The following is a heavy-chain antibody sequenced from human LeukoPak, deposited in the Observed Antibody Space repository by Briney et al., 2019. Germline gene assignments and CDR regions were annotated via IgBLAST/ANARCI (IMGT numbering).Heavy chain of an antibody. CDR2: INPNSGGT. Sequence: GAPVKVSCKASGYTFTGYYMHWVRQAPGQGLEWMGWINPNSGGTNYAQKFQGRVTMTRDTSISTAYMELSRLRSDDTAVYYCARVAVIITDSSDYWGQGTLVTVSS. V-gene: IGHV1-2*02. CDR1: GYTFTGYY. D-gene: IGHD3-10*01. CDR3: ARVAVIITDSSDY. J-gene: IGHJ4*02.